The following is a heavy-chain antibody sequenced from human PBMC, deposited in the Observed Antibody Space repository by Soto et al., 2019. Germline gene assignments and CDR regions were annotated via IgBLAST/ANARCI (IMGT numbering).Heavy chain of an antibody. CDR1: GYTFTSYD. CDR3: ARVWSGYYYYYGMDV. D-gene: IGHD3-3*01. CDR2: MNPNSGNT. J-gene: IGHJ6*02. Sequence: GASVKVSCKASGYTFTSYDINWVRQATGQGLEWMGWMNPNSGNTGYAQKFQGRVTMTRNTSISTAYMELSSLRSEDTAVYYCARVWSGYYYYYGMDVWGQGTTVTVSS. V-gene: IGHV1-8*01.